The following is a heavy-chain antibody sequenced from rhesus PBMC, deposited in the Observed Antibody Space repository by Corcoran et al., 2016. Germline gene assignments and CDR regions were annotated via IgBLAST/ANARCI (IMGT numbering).Heavy chain of an antibody. CDR3: ARDGTGDIDY. V-gene: IGHV4-127*01. J-gene: IGHJ4*01. CDR1: GYSISSGYD. Sequence: QVKLQESGPGVVKPSETLSLTCAVSGYSISSGYDWSWIRQPPGKGLAGIGYIYGRSGDSNYNPSLRIRFTSSKDTYKNQFSLNRSSVTAADTAVYYCARDGTGDIDYWGQGVLVTVSS. D-gene: IGHD7-45*01. CDR2: IYGRSGDS.